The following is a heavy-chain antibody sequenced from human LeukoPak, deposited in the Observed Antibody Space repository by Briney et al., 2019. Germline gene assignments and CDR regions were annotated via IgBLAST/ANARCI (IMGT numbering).Heavy chain of an antibody. J-gene: IGHJ6*03. CDR2: IKQDGSER. CDR1: GFMFSSSW. V-gene: IGHV3-7*01. CDR3: ARMGSYGPYYYHYMDV. D-gene: IGHD3-16*01. Sequence: GGSLRLSCAASGFMFSSSWMSWVRQAPGKGLEWVANIKQDGSERNYVDSLEGRFTISRDNAKNSLYLQMNSLRVEDTAVYYCARMGSYGPYYYHYMDVWGKGTTVTVSS.